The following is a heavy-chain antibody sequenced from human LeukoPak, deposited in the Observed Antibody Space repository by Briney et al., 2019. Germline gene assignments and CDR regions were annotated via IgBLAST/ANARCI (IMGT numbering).Heavy chain of an antibody. Sequence: GGSLRLSCAASGFTFSDYYMSWIRQAPGKELEWVSYISSSGSTIYYTDSVKGRFTISRDNAKNSLYLQMNSLRAEDTAVYYCARDRRDGYNSLYYFDYWGQGTLVTVSS. CDR3: ARDRRDGYNSLYYFDY. CDR1: GFTFSDYY. CDR2: ISSSGSTI. D-gene: IGHD5-24*01. J-gene: IGHJ4*02. V-gene: IGHV3-11*01.